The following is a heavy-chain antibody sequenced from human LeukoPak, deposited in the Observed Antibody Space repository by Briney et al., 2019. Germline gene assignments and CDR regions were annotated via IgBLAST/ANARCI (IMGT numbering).Heavy chain of an antibody. CDR1: GGSISSGGYY. J-gene: IGHJ4*02. Sequence: SQTLSLTCTVSGGSISSGGYYWSWIRQHPGEGLEWIGYIYYSGSTYYNPSLKSRVTISVDTSKNQFSLKLSSVTAADTAVYYCARETEGPHYFDYWGQGTLVTVSS. CDR2: IYYSGST. CDR3: ARETEGPHYFDY. V-gene: IGHV4-31*03. D-gene: IGHD2-21*02.